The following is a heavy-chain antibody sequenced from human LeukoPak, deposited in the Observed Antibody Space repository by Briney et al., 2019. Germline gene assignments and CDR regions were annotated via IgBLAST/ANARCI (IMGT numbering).Heavy chain of an antibody. Sequence: GRSLRLSCAASGFTFSSYAMHWVRQAPGKGLEWVAVISYDGSNKYYADSVKGRFTISRDNSKNTLYLQMNSLRAEDTAVYYCARATYSSGWDYWGQGTLVTVSS. CDR3: ARATYSSGWDY. CDR1: GFTFSSYA. V-gene: IGHV3-30-3*01. CDR2: ISYDGSNK. D-gene: IGHD6-19*01. J-gene: IGHJ4*02.